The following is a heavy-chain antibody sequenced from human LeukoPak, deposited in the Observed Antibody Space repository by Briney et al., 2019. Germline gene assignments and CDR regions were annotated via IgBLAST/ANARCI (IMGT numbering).Heavy chain of an antibody. CDR1: GFTFSITY. Sequence: GGSLRLSCTASGFTFSITYMAWVHQAPGKGLGWVSVIYGGGDAYYADSVKGRFTISRDNSKRTLYLQMKSLRAEDTAVYYCARAGPSSSWHQFDYWGQGTLVTVSS. CDR2: IYGGGDA. J-gene: IGHJ4*02. D-gene: IGHD6-13*01. CDR3: ARAGPSSSWHQFDY. V-gene: IGHV3-66*01.